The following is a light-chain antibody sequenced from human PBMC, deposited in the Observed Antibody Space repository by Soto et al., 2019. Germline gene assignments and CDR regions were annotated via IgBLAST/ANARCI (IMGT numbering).Light chain of an antibody. CDR2: KAS. J-gene: IGKJ1*01. CDR1: QSISSW. V-gene: IGKV1-5*03. CDR3: QQYNSYPWT. Sequence: DIQMTQSPSTLSASVGDRVTITCRASQSISSWLAWYQQKPGNAPKLLIYKASSLQSGIPSRLSGSGSGTYFTLTISSLQPDDFAAYYCQQYNSYPWTFGHRTKVEIK.